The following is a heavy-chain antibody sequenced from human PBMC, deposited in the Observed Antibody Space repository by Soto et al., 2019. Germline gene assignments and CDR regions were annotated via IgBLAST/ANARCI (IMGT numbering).Heavy chain of an antibody. CDR2: IYPDESDT. CDR1: GYSFTKYW. Sequence: PGESQKISSKGSGYSFTKYWSGWVRQMPGKGLEWMAIIYPDESDTRYSPSFQGQVTISADKSISTAYLQWSSLKASDTAMYYCAGGGVRGVITRTRDYYGMDVWGQGTTVTVSS. CDR3: AGGGVRGVITRTRDYYGMDV. V-gene: IGHV5-51*01. D-gene: IGHD3-10*01. J-gene: IGHJ6*02.